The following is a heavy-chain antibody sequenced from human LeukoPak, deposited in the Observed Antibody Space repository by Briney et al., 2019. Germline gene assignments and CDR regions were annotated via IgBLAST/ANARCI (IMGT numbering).Heavy chain of an antibody. CDR2: INPNSGGT. CDR1: GYIFTDYY. CDR3: ARGYCSGDCFTLFDY. D-gene: IGHD2-21*02. V-gene: IGHV1-2*02. Sequence: ASVKVSCKASGYIFTDYYLHWVRQAPGQGLEWMGWINPNSGGTNYAQKFQGRVTMTRDTSISTAYMELSSLRSDDTAVYYCARGYCSGDCFTLFDYWGQGTLVTVSS. J-gene: IGHJ4*02.